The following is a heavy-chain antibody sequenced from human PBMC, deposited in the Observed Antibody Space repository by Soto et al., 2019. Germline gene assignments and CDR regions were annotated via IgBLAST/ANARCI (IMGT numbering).Heavy chain of an antibody. CDR3: ARSDYYYDRLWFDP. CDR2: VYYSGST. V-gene: IGHV4-30-4*01. Sequence: QVQLQESGPGLVKPSQTLSLTCSVSGGSVSSDDYYWNWIRQPPGKGLEFIGYVYYSGSTYYNPSLKSRVVISVDTSRNQFYLNLTSVTAADTAVYFCARSDYYYDRLWFDPWGQGALVTVSS. D-gene: IGHD3-22*01. CDR1: GGSVSSDDYY. J-gene: IGHJ5*02.